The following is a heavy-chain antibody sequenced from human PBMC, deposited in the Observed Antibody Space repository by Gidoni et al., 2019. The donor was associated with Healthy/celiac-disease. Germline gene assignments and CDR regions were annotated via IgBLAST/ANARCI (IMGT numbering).Heavy chain of an antibody. J-gene: IGHJ6*02. CDR1: GGTFSIYA. CDR2: IIPIFGTE. V-gene: IGHV1-69*01. D-gene: IGHD3-22*01. Sequence: QVQLVQSGAEVKKPGSSVKVSCKASGGTFSIYAISWVRQAPGQGLEWMGGIIPIFGTENYAQKFQGRVTITADEYTSTAYMELSSLRSEDTAVYYCARVSLSSSCYDYYYYGMDVWGQGTTVTVSS. CDR3: ARVSLSSSCYDYYYYGMDV.